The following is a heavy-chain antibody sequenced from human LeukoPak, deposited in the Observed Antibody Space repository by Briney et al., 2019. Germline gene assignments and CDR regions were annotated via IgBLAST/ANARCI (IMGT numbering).Heavy chain of an antibody. V-gene: IGHV1-18*01. D-gene: IGHD2-15*01. CDR3: ARDGYCSGGSCHEGDAFDI. J-gene: IGHJ3*02. CDR2: ISAYNGNT. CDR1: GYTFTNYP. Sequence: GASVKVSCKASGYTFTNYPIHWVRQAPGQRLEWMGWISAYNGNTNYAQKLQGRVTMTTDTSTSTAYMELRSLRSDDTAVYCCARDGYCSGGSCHEGDAFDIWGQGTMVTVSS.